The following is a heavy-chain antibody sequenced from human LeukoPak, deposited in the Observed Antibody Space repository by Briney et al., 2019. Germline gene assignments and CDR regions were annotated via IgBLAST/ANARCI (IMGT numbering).Heavy chain of an antibody. J-gene: IGHJ4*02. CDR3: VRDFLGESGAGGY. CDR2: ISPSGNSK. Sequence: KPGGSLRLSCATSTLTFSSYTMNWVRQAPGKGLEWVSSISPSGNSKYHADSVKGRFTISRDNAENSLYMQMNSLRAEDTGVYYCVRDFLGESGAGGYWGQGTLVTVSS. D-gene: IGHD3-10*01. CDR1: TLTFSSYT. V-gene: IGHV3-21*01.